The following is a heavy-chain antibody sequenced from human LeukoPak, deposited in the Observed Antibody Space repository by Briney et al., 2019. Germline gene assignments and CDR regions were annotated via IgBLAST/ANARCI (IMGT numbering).Heavy chain of an antibody. CDR2: ISSKADGGTT. D-gene: IGHD2-2*01. Sequence: PGRSLRLSCTASGFTFGDYAMSWFRQAPGKGLEGGGFISSKADGGTTEYAASVKGRFTISRNHSKSIAYLQMNSLRTEDTAVYYCTRAYTQLGFDPWGQGTLVTVPS. V-gene: IGHV3-49*03. J-gene: IGHJ5*02. CDR1: GFTFGDYA. CDR3: TRAYTQLGFDP.